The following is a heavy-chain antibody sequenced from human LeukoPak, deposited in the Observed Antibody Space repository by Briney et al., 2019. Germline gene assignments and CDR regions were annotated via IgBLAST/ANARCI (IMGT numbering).Heavy chain of an antibody. CDR1: GDSISRSGYY. Sequence: PSETLSLTCSVSGDSISRSGYYWGWIRQPPGQGLEWLLTIDYSGNTYYNPSLRSRVTISIDTSKNHFSLKLSSMTAADTAVYYCARLIGESNRPLYYFDYWGQGTLVTVSS. CDR2: IDYSGNT. J-gene: IGHJ4*02. CDR3: ARLIGESNRPLYYFDY. V-gene: IGHV4-39*02.